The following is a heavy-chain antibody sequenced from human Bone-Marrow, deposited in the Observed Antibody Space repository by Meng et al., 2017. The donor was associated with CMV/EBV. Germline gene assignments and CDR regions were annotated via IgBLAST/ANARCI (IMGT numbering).Heavy chain of an antibody. J-gene: IGHJ5*02. CDR3: ASPGTYTKLQT. V-gene: IGHV3-21*01. D-gene: IGHD1-14*01. CDR1: GFTFSDYS. CDR2: ISTGSGYI. Sequence: GGSLRLSCAASGFTFSDYSMHWVRQAPGKGLEWVASISTGSGYIYYAESVKGRFTISRDNAKNSLHLLMNSLRGNDTAIYYCASPGTYTKLQTWGQRTLVTASS.